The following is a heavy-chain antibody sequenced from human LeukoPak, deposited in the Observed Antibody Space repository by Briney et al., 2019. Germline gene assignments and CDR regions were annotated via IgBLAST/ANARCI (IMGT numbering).Heavy chain of an antibody. V-gene: IGHV4-39*07. Sequence: SETLSLTCTVSGGSISSSSYYWGWIRQPPGKGLEWIGSIYYTGNTYYNPSLKSRATISVDTSKNQFSLKLSSVTAADTAVYYCAREPSDYGGNLYYFDYWGQGTLVTVSS. CDR3: AREPSDYGGNLYYFDY. CDR1: GGSISSSSYY. CDR2: IYYTGNT. D-gene: IGHD4-23*01. J-gene: IGHJ4*02.